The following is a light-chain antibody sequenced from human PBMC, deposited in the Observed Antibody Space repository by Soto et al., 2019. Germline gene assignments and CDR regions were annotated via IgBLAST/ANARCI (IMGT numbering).Light chain of an antibody. J-gene: IGKJ1*01. CDR3: QHYSRYSPWT. CDR1: QTISSW. CDR2: KAS. V-gene: IGKV1-5*03. Sequence: DLQMTPSPSTLSGSVGVRVPITFRASQTISSWLAWYQQKPGKAPKLLIYKASTLKSGVPSRFSGSGSGTEFTLTISSLQPDDSATYYCQHYSRYSPWTFGQGTKVDIK.